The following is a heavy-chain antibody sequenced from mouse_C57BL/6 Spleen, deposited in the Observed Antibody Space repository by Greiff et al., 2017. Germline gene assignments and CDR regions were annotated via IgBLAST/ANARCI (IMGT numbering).Heavy chain of an antibody. V-gene: IGHV5-17*01. CDR2: ISSGSSTI. J-gene: IGHJ3*01. Sequence: DVQLQESGGGLVKPGGSLKLSCAASGFTFSDYGMHWVRQAPEKGLEWVAYISSGSSTIYYADTVKGRFTISRDNAKNTLFLQMTSLRSEDTAMXYCARGYYYGSSYGAYWGQGTLVTVSA. CDR1: GFTFSDYG. D-gene: IGHD1-1*01. CDR3: ARGYYYGSSYGAY.